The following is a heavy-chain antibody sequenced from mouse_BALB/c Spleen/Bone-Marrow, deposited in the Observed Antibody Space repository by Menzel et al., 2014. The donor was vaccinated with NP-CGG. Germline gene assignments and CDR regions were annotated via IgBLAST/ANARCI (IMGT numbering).Heavy chain of an antibody. CDR3: ATYEGGTFDY. V-gene: IGHV3-8*02. Sequence: EVQGVESGPSLVKPSQTLSLPCSVTGDSITSGYWNWIRKFPGNKLEFMGYISYSGSTYYNPSLKSRISITRDTSKTQYYLQSNSVTTEDTATEDCATYEGGTFDYWGQGTTLTVSS. J-gene: IGHJ2*01. D-gene: IGHD3-3*01. CDR2: ISYSGST. CDR1: GDSITSGY.